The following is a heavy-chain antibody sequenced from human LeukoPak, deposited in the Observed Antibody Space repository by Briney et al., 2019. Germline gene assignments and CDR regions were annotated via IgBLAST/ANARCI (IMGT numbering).Heavy chain of an antibody. D-gene: IGHD2-15*01. CDR3: ARDALRYCSGGSCYSEYSDY. Sequence: PGGSLRLSCAASGFTFSSYWMCWVRQAPGKGLEWVANIKQDGSEKYYVDSVKGRFTISRDNAKNSLYLQMNSLRAEDTAVYYCARDALRYCSGGSCYSEYSDYWGQGTLVTVSS. CDR2: IKQDGSEK. V-gene: IGHV3-7*03. J-gene: IGHJ4*02. CDR1: GFTFSSYW.